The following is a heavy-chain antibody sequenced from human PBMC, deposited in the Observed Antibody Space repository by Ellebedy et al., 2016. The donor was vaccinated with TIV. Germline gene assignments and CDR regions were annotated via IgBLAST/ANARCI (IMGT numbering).Heavy chain of an antibody. D-gene: IGHD5/OR15-5a*01. V-gene: IGHV3-30*03. Sequence: GESLKISCAASGFTFSSYGMHWVRQAPGKGLEWVAVISYEGSNKYYADSVKGRFTISRDNSKNTLYLQMNSLRAEDTAVYYCARDIRASTGAFDIWGQGTMVTVSS. CDR1: GFTFSSYG. J-gene: IGHJ3*02. CDR2: ISYEGSNK. CDR3: ARDIRASTGAFDI.